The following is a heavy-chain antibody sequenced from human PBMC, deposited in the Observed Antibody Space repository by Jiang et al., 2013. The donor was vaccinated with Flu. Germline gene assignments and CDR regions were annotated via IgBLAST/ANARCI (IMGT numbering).Heavy chain of an antibody. J-gene: IGHJ6*04. D-gene: IGHD4-23*01. Sequence: GPGLVKPSETLSLTCTVSGGSISSYYWSWIRQPPGKGLEWIGYIYYSGSTNYNPSLKSRVTISVDTSKNQFSLKLSSVTAADTAVYYCARHKPTVVDYYYGMDVWGKRDHGHRLL. CDR3: ARHKPTVVDYYYGMDV. CDR2: IYYSGST. CDR1: GGSISSYY. V-gene: IGHV4-59*08.